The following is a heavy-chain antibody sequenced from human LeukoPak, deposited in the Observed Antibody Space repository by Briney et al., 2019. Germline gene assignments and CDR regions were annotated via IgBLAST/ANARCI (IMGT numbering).Heavy chain of an antibody. D-gene: IGHD5-18*01. J-gene: IGHJ4*02. CDR3: ARDVWIQLWLPLDY. CDR1: GFTFSSYW. Sequence: GGSLRLSCAASGFTFSSYWMHWVRQAPGKGLEWVSAISGSGGGTYYADSVKGRFTISRDNSKNTLYLQMNSLRAEDTAVYYCARDVWIQLWLPLDYWGQGTLVTVSS. CDR2: ISGSGGGT. V-gene: IGHV3-23*01.